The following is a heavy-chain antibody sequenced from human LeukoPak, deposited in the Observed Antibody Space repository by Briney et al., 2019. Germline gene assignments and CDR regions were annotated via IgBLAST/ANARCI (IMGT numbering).Heavy chain of an antibody. CDR3: ARGSSNSWYLSGHFDY. V-gene: IGHV5-51*01. J-gene: IGHJ4*02. Sequence: PGDSLKSSCKGSGYSFASYLIGWVRQMPGKGLEWMGIIYPGDSDTRYSTSFQGQVTISADKSISTAYLQWSSLKASDTAMYYCARGSSNSWYLSGHFDYWGQGTLVIVSS. D-gene: IGHD2-2*01. CDR2: IYPGDSDT. CDR1: GYSFASYL.